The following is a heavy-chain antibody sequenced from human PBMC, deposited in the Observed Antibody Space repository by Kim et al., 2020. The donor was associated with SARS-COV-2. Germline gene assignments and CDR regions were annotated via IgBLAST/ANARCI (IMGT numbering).Heavy chain of an antibody. CDR2: IIPIFGTA. D-gene: IGHD3-10*01. CDR1: GGTFSSYA. CDR3: ASQNFGSGGFYFDS. V-gene: IGHV1-69*13. J-gene: IGHJ4*02. Sequence: SVKVSCKASGGTFSSYAISWVRQAPGQGLEWMGGIIPIFGTANYAQKFQGRVTITADESTSTAYMELSSLRSEDTVVYYCASQNFGSGGFYFDSWGQGTLVTVSS.